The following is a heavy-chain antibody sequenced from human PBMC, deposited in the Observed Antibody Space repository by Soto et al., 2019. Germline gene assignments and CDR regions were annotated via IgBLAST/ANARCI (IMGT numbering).Heavy chain of an antibody. CDR2: IYYSGST. CDR1: GGSISSSNYY. V-gene: IGHV4-39*01. Sequence: QLQLQESGPGLVKPSETLSLTCTVSGGSISSSNYYWGWIRQPPGKGLEWIGSIYYSGSTYYNPSLKSRVTISVDTSKNQFSLKLSSVTAADTAVYYCARSYYYGSGSFRYFDYWGQGTLVTVSS. CDR3: ARSYYYGSGSFRYFDY. J-gene: IGHJ4*02. D-gene: IGHD3-10*01.